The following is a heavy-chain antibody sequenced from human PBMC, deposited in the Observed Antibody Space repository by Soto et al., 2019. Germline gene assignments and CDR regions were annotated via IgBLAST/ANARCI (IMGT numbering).Heavy chain of an antibody. CDR3: ARGDGDYYDGNGYLGRH. J-gene: IGHJ4*02. CDR2: INGDGGRT. CDR1: GFTFSSYW. V-gene: IGHV3-74*01. D-gene: IGHD3-22*01. Sequence: EVQLVESGGGLVQPGGSLRLSCAASGFTFSSYWMHWSRQAPGKGLGWVSRINGDGGRTSYADSAKGRFTISRDNAKNTLYLQMNSLRAEDTAVYYCARGDGDYYDGNGYLGRHWGQGTLVTVSS.